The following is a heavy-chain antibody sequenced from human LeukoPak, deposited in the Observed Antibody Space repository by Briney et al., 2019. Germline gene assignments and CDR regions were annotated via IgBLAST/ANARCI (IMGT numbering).Heavy chain of an antibody. CDR3: AKGYGLGGYNPDAFDI. J-gene: IGHJ3*02. CDR1: GFTFSSYG. CDR2: ISYDGSNK. V-gene: IGHV3-30*18. Sequence: AGGSLRLSCAASGFTFSSYGMHWVCQAPGKGLEWVAVISYDGSNKYYADSVKGRFTISRDNSKNTLYLQMNSLRAEDTAVYYCAKGYGLGGYNPDAFDIWGQGPIVTVSS. D-gene: IGHD5-24*01.